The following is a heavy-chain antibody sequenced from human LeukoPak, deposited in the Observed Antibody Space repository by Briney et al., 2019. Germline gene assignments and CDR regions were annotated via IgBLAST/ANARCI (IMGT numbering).Heavy chain of an antibody. D-gene: IGHD1-26*01. CDR2: ISGGSDRI. Sequence: GGSLRLSCAASGFTFRNYGMSWVRQAAGKGLEWVSGISGGSDRIHYIDSVKGRFTISRDNSRNTLYLQMNSLRAEDTAVYYCMGATFLRVHYWGQGTLVTVSS. CDR3: MGATFLRVHY. CDR1: GFTFRNYG. V-gene: IGHV3-23*01. J-gene: IGHJ4*02.